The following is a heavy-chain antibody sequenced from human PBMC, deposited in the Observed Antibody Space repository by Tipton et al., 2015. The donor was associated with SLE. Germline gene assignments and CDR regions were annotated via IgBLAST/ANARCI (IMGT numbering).Heavy chain of an antibody. CDR2: MNPKSGNT. V-gene: IGHV1-8*02. CDR3: ARARSGYDVDLDY. D-gene: IGHD5-12*01. Sequence: QSGAEVKKPGASVKVSCKASGYTFTSYDINWGRQATGQGLEWMGWMNPKSGNTGYAKKFQGRVTMTRHTSVSTAYMELCSLRSEDTAVDYCARARSGYDVDLDYCGQRTLVTVSS. CDR1: GYTFTSYD. J-gene: IGHJ4*02.